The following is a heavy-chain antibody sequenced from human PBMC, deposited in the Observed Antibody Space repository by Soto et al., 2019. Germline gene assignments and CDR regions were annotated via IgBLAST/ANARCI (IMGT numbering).Heavy chain of an antibody. V-gene: IGHV3-48*01. CDR3: ARSGLLYRDTLYYFDY. Sequence: EVQLVESGGGLVQPGGSLRLSCAASGFTFSSYSMNWVRQAPGKGLEWVSYISSSSSTIYYAASVKGRFTISRDNAKNSLYLQMNSLRAEDTAVYYCARSGLLYRDTLYYFDYWGQGTLVTVSS. J-gene: IGHJ4*02. D-gene: IGHD2-8*01. CDR2: ISSSSSTI. CDR1: GFTFSSYS.